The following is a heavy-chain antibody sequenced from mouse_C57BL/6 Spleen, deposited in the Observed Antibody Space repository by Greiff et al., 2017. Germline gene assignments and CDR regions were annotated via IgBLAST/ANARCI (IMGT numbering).Heavy chain of an antibody. J-gene: IGHJ2*01. Sequence: VQLQQSGAELVRPGTSVKLSCKASGYTFTSYWMHWVKQRPGQGLEWIGVIDPSDSYTNYNQKFKGKATLTVDTSSSTAYMQLSSLTSEDSAVYYCARALYGSSLDYWGQGTTLTVSS. CDR1: GYTFTSYW. V-gene: IGHV1-59*01. CDR3: ARALYGSSLDY. CDR2: IDPSDSYT. D-gene: IGHD1-1*01.